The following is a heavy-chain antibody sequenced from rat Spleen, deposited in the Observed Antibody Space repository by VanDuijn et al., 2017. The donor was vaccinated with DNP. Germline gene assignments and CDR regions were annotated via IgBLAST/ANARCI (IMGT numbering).Heavy chain of an antibody. CDR2: IGSDGYAP. D-gene: IGHD3-3*01. J-gene: IGHJ2*01. Sequence: EVQLVESGGGLVQPGRSLKLSCAASGFSFSYYYMAWVRQAPTKGLEWVAYIGSDGYAPYYRDSVKGRFTVSRDSAKSTLYLQMDSLRSEDTATYYCARDSYSAPFDYWGQGVMVSVSS. CDR3: ARDSYSAPFDY. V-gene: IGHV5-27*01. CDR1: GFSFSYYY.